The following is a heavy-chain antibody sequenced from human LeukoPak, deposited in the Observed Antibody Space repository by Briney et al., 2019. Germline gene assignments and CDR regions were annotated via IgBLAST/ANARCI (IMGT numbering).Heavy chain of an antibody. V-gene: IGHV3-30*04. Sequence: GGSLRLSCVASEFTFSRHPMYWFRQAPGKGLEGVALIGYDGSDRHYADSVKGRFTISRDNSRNTLYLQMNSLRGEDTAVYHCARNLVVGATPDYWGQGTLVTVSS. CDR3: ARNLVVGATPDY. J-gene: IGHJ4*02. D-gene: IGHD1-26*01. CDR1: EFTFSRHP. CDR2: IGYDGSDR.